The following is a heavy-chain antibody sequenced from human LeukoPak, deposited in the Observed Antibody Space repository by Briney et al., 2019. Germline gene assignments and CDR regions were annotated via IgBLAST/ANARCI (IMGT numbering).Heavy chain of an antibody. CDR1: GASVSSSDW. D-gene: IGHD6-13*01. Sequence: SETLSLTCVVSGASVSSSDWWSWVRQSPGKGLEWIGYIYYSGSTNYNPSLKSRVTISVDTSKNQFSLKLSSVTAADTAVYYCAREAAAGTLFDYWGQGTLVTVSS. J-gene: IGHJ4*02. V-gene: IGHV4-61*01. CDR2: IYYSGST. CDR3: AREAAAGTLFDY.